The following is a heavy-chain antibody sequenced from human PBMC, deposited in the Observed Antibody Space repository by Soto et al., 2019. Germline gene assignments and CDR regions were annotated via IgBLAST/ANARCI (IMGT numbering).Heavy chain of an antibody. CDR2: VYSSGTT. CDR1: GGSINSYW. J-gene: IGHJ4*02. D-gene: IGHD3-10*01. V-gene: IGHV4-4*07. CDR3: ARDIGSYAYGEGY. Sequence: SETLSLTCSASGGSINSYWWSWIRQPAGKGLEWIGRVYSSGTTDYNPSLNSRATLSVETSKNQFSLKLSSVTAADTAVYYCARDIGSYAYGEGYWGQGIQVTVSS.